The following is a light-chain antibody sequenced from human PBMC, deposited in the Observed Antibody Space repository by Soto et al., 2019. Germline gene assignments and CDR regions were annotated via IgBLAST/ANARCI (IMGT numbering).Light chain of an antibody. CDR1: QSISNH. J-gene: IGKJ1*01. V-gene: IGKV1-39*01. Sequence: IQISQSPSSLTASVEDSVIITCRACQSISNHLNWYQQRPGKAPKLLIYDASSLESGVPSRFSGSGSGTEFTLTISSLQPEDFATYYCQQSYSTPRTFGQGTKVDNK. CDR3: QQSYSTPRT. CDR2: DAS.